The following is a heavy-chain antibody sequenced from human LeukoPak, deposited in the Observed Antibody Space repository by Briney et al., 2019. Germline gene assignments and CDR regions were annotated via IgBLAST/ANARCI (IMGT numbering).Heavy chain of an antibody. J-gene: IGHJ6*04. CDR1: GYTFTSYG. CDR2: ISAYNGNT. D-gene: IGHD6-13*01. Sequence: ASVKVSCKASGYTFTSYGISWVRQAPAQGLEWMGWISAYNGNTNYAQKLQGRVTMTTDTSTSTAYMELRSLRSDDTAVYYCARFEKQQPLGFYYYYGMDVWGKGTTVTVSS. V-gene: IGHV1-18*04. CDR3: ARFEKQQPLGFYYYYGMDV.